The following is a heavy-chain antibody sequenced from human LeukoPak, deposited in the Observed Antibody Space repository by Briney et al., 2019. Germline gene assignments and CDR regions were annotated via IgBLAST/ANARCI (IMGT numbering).Heavy chain of an antibody. CDR3: ARGTPVEMATIAFFDY. D-gene: IGHD5-24*01. J-gene: IGHJ4*02. CDR2: ISYDGSDK. V-gene: IGHV3-30-3*01. Sequence: PGGSLRLSCAASGFTFSNYAMHWVRQAPGKGLEWVAVISYDGSDKYYAVSVKGRFTISRDNSRNTLYLQMNSLRAEDTALYYCARGTPVEMATIAFFDYWGQGTLVTVSS. CDR1: GFTFSNYA.